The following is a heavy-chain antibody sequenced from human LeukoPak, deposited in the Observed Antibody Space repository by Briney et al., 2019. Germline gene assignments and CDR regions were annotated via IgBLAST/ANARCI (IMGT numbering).Heavy chain of an antibody. CDR2: ISYDGSNK. Sequence: GGSLRLSCAASGFTFSSYAMHWVRQAPSKGLEWVAVISYDGSNKYYADSVKGRFTISRDNSKNTLYLQMNSLRAEDTAVYYCARGGPFDTAMVTTYWGQGTLVTVSS. CDR3: ARGGPFDTAMVTTY. V-gene: IGHV3-30*04. D-gene: IGHD5-18*01. J-gene: IGHJ4*02. CDR1: GFTFSSYA.